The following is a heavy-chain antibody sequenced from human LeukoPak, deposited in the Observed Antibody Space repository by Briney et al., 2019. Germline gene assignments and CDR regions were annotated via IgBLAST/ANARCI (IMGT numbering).Heavy chain of an antibody. Sequence: GGSLRLSCAASGFTFNIYAMSWIRQAPGKGLEWFSTIRGTDGYTYYADSVKGRFTISRDNAKNSLYLQMNSLRAEDTAVYYCARVGDHDRLFDYWGQGTLVTVSS. CDR1: GFTFNIYA. CDR2: IRGTDGYT. D-gene: IGHD3-22*01. CDR3: ARVGDHDRLFDY. J-gene: IGHJ4*02. V-gene: IGHV3-23*01.